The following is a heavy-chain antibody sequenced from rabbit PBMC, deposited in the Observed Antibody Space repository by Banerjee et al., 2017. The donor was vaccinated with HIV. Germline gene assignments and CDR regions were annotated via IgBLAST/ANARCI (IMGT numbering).Heavy chain of an antibody. CDR1: GSDISSNA. D-gene: IGHD8-1*01. CDR3: ARGTYLDYFEL. CDR2: IYSNTGNT. V-gene: IGHV1S45*01. J-gene: IGHJ4*01. Sequence: QEQLVESGGGLVQPEGSLTLTCKASGSDISSNAMCWVRQAPGKGLELIACIYSNTGNTVYASWAKGRFTISKTSSTTVTLQITSLTAADTATYFCARGTYLDYFELWGQGTLVTVS.